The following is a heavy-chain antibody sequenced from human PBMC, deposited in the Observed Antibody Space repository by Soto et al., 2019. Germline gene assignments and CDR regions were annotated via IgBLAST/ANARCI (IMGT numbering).Heavy chain of an antibody. V-gene: IGHV1-69*13. CDR1: GGTFSSYA. D-gene: IGHD2-15*01. CDR2: IIPIFGTA. J-gene: IGHJ5*02. Sequence: SVKVSCKASGGTFSSYAISWVRQAPGQGLEWMGGIIPIFGTANYAQKFQGRVTITADESTSTAYMGLSSLRSEDTAVYYCARSRGVVVAATFGWFDPWGQGTLVTVSS. CDR3: ARSRGVVVAATFGWFDP.